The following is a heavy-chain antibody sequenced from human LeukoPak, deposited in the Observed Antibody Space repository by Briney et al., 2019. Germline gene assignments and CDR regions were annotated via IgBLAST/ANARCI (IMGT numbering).Heavy chain of an antibody. D-gene: IGHD1-26*01. J-gene: IGHJ3*02. CDR2: INHSGST. CDR1: GGSFSGYY. CDR3: ARPTIEWEPSGDAFDI. Sequence: SETLSLTCAVYGGSFSGYYWSWIRQPPGKGLEWIGEINHSGSTNYNPSLKSRVTISVDTSKNQFSLKLSSVTAADTAVYYCARPTIEWEPSGDAFDIWGQGTMVTVSS. V-gene: IGHV4-34*01.